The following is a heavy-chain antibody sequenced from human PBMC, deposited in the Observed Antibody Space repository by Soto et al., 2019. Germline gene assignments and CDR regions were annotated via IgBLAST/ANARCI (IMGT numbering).Heavy chain of an antibody. Sequence: PGGSLRLSCAASGFTFSSYAMSWVRQAPGKGLEWVSAISGSGGSTYYADSVKGRFTISRDNSKNTLYLQMNSLRAEDTAVYYCAKTNVSIFGVVMPAFDTWGQGTMVTVS. CDR1: GFTFSSYA. D-gene: IGHD3-3*01. V-gene: IGHV3-23*01. CDR3: AKTNVSIFGVVMPAFDT. J-gene: IGHJ3*02. CDR2: ISGSGGST.